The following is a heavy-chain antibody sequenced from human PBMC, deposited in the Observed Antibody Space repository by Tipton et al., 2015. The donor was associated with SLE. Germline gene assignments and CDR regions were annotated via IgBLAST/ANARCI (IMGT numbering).Heavy chain of an antibody. CDR1: GYTSTSYH. CDR3: ASVELRSWAFDY. CDR2: MNPNSGNT. J-gene: IGHJ4*02. Sequence: QLVQSGAEVKKPGASVKVSCKASGYTSTSYHITWVRQASGQGLEWMGWMNPNSGNTGYAQNFQDRLTMTRNTSMSTAYMELSSLRSDDAAVYYFASVELRSWAFDYWGQGTLVTVSS. D-gene: IGHD1-26*01. V-gene: IGHV1-8*01.